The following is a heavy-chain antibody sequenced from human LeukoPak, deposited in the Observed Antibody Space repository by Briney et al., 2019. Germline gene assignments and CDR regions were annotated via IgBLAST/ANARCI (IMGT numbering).Heavy chain of an antibody. J-gene: IGHJ4*02. Sequence: GRSLRLSCAASGFVFSHYDMQWVRQVPGKGLEWVAGVGAGGDPYYLGSVKGRFTISRENAKNSVSLQMDSLRAGDTAVYYCAKGMFNRGYGPTPLSPAVAYWGQGTLVTVS. V-gene: IGHV3-13*05. CDR3: AKGMFNRGYGPTPLSPAVAY. CDR2: VGAGGDP. CDR1: GFVFSHYD. D-gene: IGHD5-18*01.